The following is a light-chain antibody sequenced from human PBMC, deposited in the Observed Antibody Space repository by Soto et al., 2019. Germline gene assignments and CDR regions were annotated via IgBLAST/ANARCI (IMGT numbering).Light chain of an antibody. V-gene: IGKV1-33*01. CDR2: DAS. CDR1: KKIYNF. J-gene: IGKJ2*01. Sequence: DIQMTQSPSSLSAAVEDGATFTGQASKKIYNFLNWYQQKPGKAPKLLIYDASNLERGVPSRFSGSGSGTDFSLTVDSLQPEDTATYYCQQYDHPPYTFGQGTKLEIK. CDR3: QQYDHPPYT.